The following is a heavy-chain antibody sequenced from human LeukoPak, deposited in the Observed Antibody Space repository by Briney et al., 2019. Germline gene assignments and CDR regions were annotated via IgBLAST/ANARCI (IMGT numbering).Heavy chain of an antibody. V-gene: IGHV3-23*01. CDR1: GFTFSSYA. J-gene: IGHJ4*02. CDR3: AKDLGLAAARPEYYFDY. Sequence: GGSLRLSCAASGFTFSSYAMSWVRQAPGKGLEWVSGISGSGGNTYYTDSVKGRFTISRDNSKNTLYLQMNSLRAEDTAVYYCAKDLGLAAARPEYYFDYWGQGTLVTVSS. CDR2: ISGSGGNT. D-gene: IGHD6-13*01.